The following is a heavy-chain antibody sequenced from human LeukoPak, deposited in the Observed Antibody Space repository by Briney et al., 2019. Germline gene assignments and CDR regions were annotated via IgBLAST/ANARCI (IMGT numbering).Heavy chain of an antibody. CDR3: ARDRSEKYSTDY. D-gene: IGHD2-15*01. V-gene: IGHV3-30-3*01. J-gene: IGHJ4*02. CDR2: ISYDRSIK. Sequence: PGKSLRLSCAAPGFTFRSYAIHWVRQAPGEGLEWVAFISYDRSIKYYADSVKGRFTISRDNSKNTLSLQMNSLRAEDTAVYYCARDRSEKYSTDYWGQGTLVTVSS. CDR1: GFTFRSYA.